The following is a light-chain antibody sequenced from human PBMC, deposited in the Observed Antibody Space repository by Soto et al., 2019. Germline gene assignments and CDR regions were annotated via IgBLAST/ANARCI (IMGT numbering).Light chain of an antibody. CDR3: QPYNNWPLT. V-gene: IGKV1-39*01. CDR2: AAS. J-gene: IGKJ4*01. CDR1: QSISSY. Sequence: DIQMTQSPSSLSASVGDRVTITCRASQSISSYLNWYQQKPGKAPKFLIYAASSLQSGVPSRFSGSGSGAEFTLTINSLQSEDFAVYYCQPYNNWPLTFGGGTKVEIK.